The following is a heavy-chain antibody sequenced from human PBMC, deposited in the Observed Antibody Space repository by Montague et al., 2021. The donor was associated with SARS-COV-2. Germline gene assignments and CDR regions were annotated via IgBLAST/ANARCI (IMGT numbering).Heavy chain of an antibody. J-gene: IGHJ4*02. CDR1: GGSISSYY. CDR2: MNYSGST. Sequence: SETLSLTCTVSGGSISSYYLSWIRQPPGKGLEWIGYMNYSGSTNYNPTLKIRVTLSVDTSKNQFPLKLSSVTVADTAAYDCARDFDYWGQGTLVTVSS. CDR3: ARDFDY. V-gene: IGHV4-59*13.